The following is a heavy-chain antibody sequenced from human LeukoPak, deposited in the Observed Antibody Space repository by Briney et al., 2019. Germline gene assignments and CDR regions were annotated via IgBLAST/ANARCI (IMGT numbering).Heavy chain of an antibody. CDR1: GGTFSSYA. D-gene: IGHD3-10*01. J-gene: IGHJ5*02. CDR2: IIPIFGTA. Sequence: SVKVSCKASGGTFSSYAISWVRQAPGQGLEWMGGIIPIFGTANYAQKFQGRVTITADESTSTAYMELSSLRSEDTAVYYCARDPYYYGSGNWFDPWGQGTLATVSS. CDR3: ARDPYYYGSGNWFDP. V-gene: IGHV1-69*01.